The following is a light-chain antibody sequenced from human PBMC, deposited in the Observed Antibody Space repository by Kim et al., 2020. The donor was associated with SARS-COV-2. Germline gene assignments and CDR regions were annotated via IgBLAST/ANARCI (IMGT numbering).Light chain of an antibody. CDR2: AAS. Sequence: DIQMTQSPSSLSASVGDSVTITCRASQSISSYLNWYQQKPGKAPNLLIYAASSLQSGVPLRFSGSGSGTDFSLTISSLQPEDSAAYFCQQSYSTPLTFGGGTKLEI. V-gene: IGKV1-39*01. CDR3: QQSYSTPLT. J-gene: IGKJ4*01. CDR1: QSISSY.